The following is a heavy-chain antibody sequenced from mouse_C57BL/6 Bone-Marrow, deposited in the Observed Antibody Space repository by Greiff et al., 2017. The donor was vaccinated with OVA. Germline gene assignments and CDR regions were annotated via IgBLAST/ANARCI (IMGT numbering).Heavy chain of an antibody. CDR2: INPNYGTT. J-gene: IGHJ4*01. CDR1: GYSFTDYN. V-gene: IGHV1-39*01. CDR3: ARKGNYNAMDY. D-gene: IGHD3-3*01. Sequence: EVQLVESGPELVKPGASVKISCKASGYSFTDYNMNWVKQSNGKSLEWIGVINPNYGTTSYNQKFKGKATLTVDQSSSTAYMQLNSLTAEDSAVYYSARKGNYNAMDYWGQGTSVTVSS.